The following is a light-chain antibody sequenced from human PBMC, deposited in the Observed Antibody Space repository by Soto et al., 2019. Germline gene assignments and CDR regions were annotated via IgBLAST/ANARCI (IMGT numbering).Light chain of an antibody. CDR1: QSVSSSY. J-gene: IGKJ1*01. Sequence: ESVLTQSPGTLSLSPGEKATLSCRASQSVSSSYLAWYQQKPGQAPRLLIYGASSRATGIPDRFSGSGSGTDFTLTVSRLEPEDFAVYYCQHFCSSSWTFGQGTKVEIK. CDR3: QHFCSSSWT. CDR2: GAS. V-gene: IGKV3-20*01.